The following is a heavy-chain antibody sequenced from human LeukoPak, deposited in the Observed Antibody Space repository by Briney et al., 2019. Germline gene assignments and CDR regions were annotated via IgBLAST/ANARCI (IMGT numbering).Heavy chain of an antibody. CDR2: INPNSGGT. D-gene: IGHD2-15*01. Sequence: ASVKVSCKASGYTFTGYYMHWVRQAPGQGLEWMGWINPNSGGTNYAQKFQGRVTMTRDTSISTAYMELSRLRSDDTAVYYCARPPAKYCSGGSCYSASYNWFDPWGQATLVTVSS. V-gene: IGHV1-2*02. CDR1: GYTFTGYY. J-gene: IGHJ5*02. CDR3: ARPPAKYCSGGSCYSASYNWFDP.